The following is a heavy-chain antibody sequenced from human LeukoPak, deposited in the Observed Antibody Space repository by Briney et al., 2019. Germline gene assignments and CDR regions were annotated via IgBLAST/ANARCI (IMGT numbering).Heavy chain of an antibody. J-gene: IGHJ3*02. CDR1: GGSISSGGYY. D-gene: IGHD3-3*01. V-gene: IGHV4-31*03. CDR3: ARDEAPYYDFWSGYYWDAFDI. CDR2: IYYSGST. Sequence: PSQTLSLTCTVSGGSISSGGYYWSWNRQHPGKGLEWIGYIYYSGSTYYNPSLKSRVTISVDTSKNQFSLKLSSVTAADTAVYYCARDEAPYYDFWSGYYWDAFDIWGQGTMVTVSS.